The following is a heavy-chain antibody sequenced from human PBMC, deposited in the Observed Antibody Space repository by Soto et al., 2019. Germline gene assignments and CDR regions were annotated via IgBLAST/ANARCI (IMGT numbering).Heavy chain of an antibody. V-gene: IGHV4-34*01. CDR1: GGSFSGYY. D-gene: IGHD5-12*01. J-gene: IGHJ6*03. CDR3: ATHSGYVSNPYYYYMDV. Sequence: SETLSLTCAVYGGSFSGYYWSWIRQPPGKGLEWIGSIYYSGSTYYNPSLKSRVTISVDTSKNQFSLKLSSVTAADTAVYYCATHSGYVSNPYYYYMDVWGKGTTVTVSS. CDR2: IYYSGST.